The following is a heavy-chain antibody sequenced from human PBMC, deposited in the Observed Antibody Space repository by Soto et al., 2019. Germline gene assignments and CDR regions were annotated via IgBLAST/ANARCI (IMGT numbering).Heavy chain of an antibody. D-gene: IGHD2-15*01. J-gene: IGHJ6*03. Sequence: SETLSLTCAVYGGSFSGYYWSWIRQPPGKGLEWIGEINHSGSTNYNPSLKSRVTISVDTSKNQFSLKLSSVTAADTAVYYCARGTLRSHIVVVVAATRYYYYYMDVWGKGTTVTVSS. CDR2: INHSGST. CDR1: GGSFSGYY. CDR3: ARGTLRSHIVVVVAATRYYYYYMDV. V-gene: IGHV4-34*01.